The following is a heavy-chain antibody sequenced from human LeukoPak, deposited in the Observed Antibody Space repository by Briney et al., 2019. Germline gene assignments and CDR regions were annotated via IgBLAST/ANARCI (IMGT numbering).Heavy chain of an antibody. D-gene: IGHD3-10*01. CDR2: IKQDGSEK. V-gene: IGHV3-7*01. Sequence: GGSLRLSCAASGFTFSSYWMSWVRQAPGKGLEWVANIKQDGSEKYYVDSVKGRFTISGDNAKNSLYLQMNSLRAEDTAVYYCARVLLWFGGQHVGSRFDYWGQGTLVTVSS. CDR3: ARVLLWFGGQHVGSRFDY. J-gene: IGHJ4*02. CDR1: GFTFSSYW.